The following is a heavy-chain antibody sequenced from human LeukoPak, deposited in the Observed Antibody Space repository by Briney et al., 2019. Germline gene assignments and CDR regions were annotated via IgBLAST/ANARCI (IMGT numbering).Heavy chain of an antibody. Sequence: GGSLRLSCAASGFTFSSYGMHWVRQAPGKGLEWVAVISYDGSNKYYADSVKGRFTISRDNSKNTLYLQMNSLRAEDTAVYYCAKASRWLQLGYWGQGTLVTVSS. CDR3: AKASRWLQLGY. V-gene: IGHV3-30*18. CDR1: GFTFSSYG. CDR2: ISYDGSNK. J-gene: IGHJ4*02. D-gene: IGHD5-24*01.